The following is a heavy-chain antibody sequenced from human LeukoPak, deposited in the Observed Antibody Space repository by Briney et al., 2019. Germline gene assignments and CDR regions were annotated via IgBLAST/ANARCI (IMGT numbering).Heavy chain of an antibody. CDR1: GYTFTSYY. J-gene: IGHJ6*03. V-gene: IGHV1-46*01. D-gene: IGHD3-3*01. CDR3: ARGHPLSEYYDFWSGYYTGPRYYYYYMDV. CDR2: INPSGGST. Sequence: ASVKVSCKASGYTFTSYYMHWVRQAPGQGLEWMGIINPSGGSTSYAQKFQGRVTITTDESTSTAYMELSSLRSEDTAVYYCARGHPLSEYYDFWSGYYTGPRYYYYYMDVWGKGTTVTVSS.